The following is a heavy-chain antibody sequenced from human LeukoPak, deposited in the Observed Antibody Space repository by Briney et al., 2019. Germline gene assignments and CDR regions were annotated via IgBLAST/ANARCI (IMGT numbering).Heavy chain of an antibody. Sequence: GGSLRLSCAASGFTFSSYGMHWVRQAPGKGLEWVAVISYDGSNKYHADSVKGRFTISRDNSKNTLYLQMNSLRAEDTAVYYCAKDRDSSGYIDYWGQGTLVTVSS. CDR1: GFTFSSYG. J-gene: IGHJ4*02. D-gene: IGHD3-22*01. CDR3: AKDRDSSGYIDY. V-gene: IGHV3-30*18. CDR2: ISYDGSNK.